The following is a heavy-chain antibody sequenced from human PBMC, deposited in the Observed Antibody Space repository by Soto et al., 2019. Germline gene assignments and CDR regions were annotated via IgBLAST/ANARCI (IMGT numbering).Heavy chain of an antibody. CDR2: IYTDDST. D-gene: IGHD6-19*01. Sequence: GGSLRLSCAASGFTVSSNYMSWVRQAPGKGLEWLSVIYTDDSTYYADSVKGRFTISRHNSKNTLYLQMNSLRAEDTAVYYCAKEIAVAGPSYFDYWGQGTLVTVSS. J-gene: IGHJ4*02. CDR3: AKEIAVAGPSYFDY. V-gene: IGHV3-53*04. CDR1: GFTVSSNY.